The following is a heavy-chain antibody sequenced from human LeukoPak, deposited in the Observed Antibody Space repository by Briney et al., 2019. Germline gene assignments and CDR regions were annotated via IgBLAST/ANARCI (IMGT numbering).Heavy chain of an antibody. Sequence: SVKVSCKASGGTFSSYTISWVRHAPGQGLELMGRIIPILGIANYAQKFQGRVTITAHKSTSTAYMQLSSLRSHDTAVYYCARETYDSSGSTMGDAFDIWGQGTMVTVSS. J-gene: IGHJ3*02. CDR2: IIPILGIA. CDR1: GGTFSSYT. CDR3: ARETYDSSGSTMGDAFDI. D-gene: IGHD3-22*01. V-gene: IGHV1-69*04.